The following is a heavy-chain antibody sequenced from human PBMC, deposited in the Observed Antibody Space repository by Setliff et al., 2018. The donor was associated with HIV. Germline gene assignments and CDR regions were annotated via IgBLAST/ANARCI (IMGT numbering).Heavy chain of an antibody. J-gene: IGHJ4*02. V-gene: IGHV4-31*03. CDR2: IYSTGSA. D-gene: IGHD5-18*01. CDR1: GDSIINGGYY. CDR3: ARGGGQLWLPFDH. Sequence: SETLSLTCTVSGDSIINGGYYWNWIRQRPGKGLEWVGNIYSTGSAYYSPSLKGRVTISVDTSKNQFSLRLNSVTAADTAVFYCARGGGQLWLPFDHWGQGALVTVS.